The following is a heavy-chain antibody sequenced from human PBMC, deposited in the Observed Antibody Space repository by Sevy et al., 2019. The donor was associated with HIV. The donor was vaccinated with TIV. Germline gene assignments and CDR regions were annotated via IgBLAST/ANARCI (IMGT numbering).Heavy chain of an antibody. CDR2: INPSGGST. CDR3: ALSKNDYVWGSYRYTKDY. Sequence: ASVKVSCKASGYTFTSYYMHWVRQAPGQGLEWMGIINPSGGSTSYAQKFQGRVTMTRDTSTSTVYMGLGSLGSEDTAVYYCALSKNDYVWGSYRYTKDYWGQGTLVTVSS. CDR1: GYTFTSYY. J-gene: IGHJ4*02. V-gene: IGHV1-46*03. D-gene: IGHD3-16*02.